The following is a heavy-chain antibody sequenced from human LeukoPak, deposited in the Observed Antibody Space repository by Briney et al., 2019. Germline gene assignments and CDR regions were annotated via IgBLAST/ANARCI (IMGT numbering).Heavy chain of an antibody. CDR1: GGSISSYY. CDR3: ARLSHSGSYYYYYYMDV. J-gene: IGHJ6*03. CDR2: IYYSGST. V-gene: IGHV4-59*08. D-gene: IGHD1-26*01. Sequence: SETLSLTCTVSGGSISSYYWSWIRQPPGKGLEWIGYIYYSGSTNYNPSLKSRVTISVDTSKNQFSLKLSSVTAADTAVYYCARLSHSGSYYYYYYMDVWGKGTTVTISS.